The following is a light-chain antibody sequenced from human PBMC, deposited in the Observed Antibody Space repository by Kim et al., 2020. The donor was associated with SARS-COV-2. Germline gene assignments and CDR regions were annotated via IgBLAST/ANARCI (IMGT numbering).Light chain of an antibody. Sequence: KTVTTSCTHSRGSIASNDGQWYQQRPGSAPTTVIYEDNQRPSGVPDRFSGSIDSSSNSASLTISGLKTEDEADYYCQSYDSSNRGVFGGGTQLTVL. CDR1: RGSIASND. V-gene: IGLV6-57*03. CDR3: QSYDSSNRGV. J-gene: IGLJ3*02. CDR2: EDN.